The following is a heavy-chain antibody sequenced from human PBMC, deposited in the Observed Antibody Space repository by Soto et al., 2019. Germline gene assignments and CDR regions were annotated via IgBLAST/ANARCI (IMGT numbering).Heavy chain of an antibody. CDR2: ISGSGAGA. V-gene: IGHV3-23*01. J-gene: IGHJ4*02. D-gene: IGHD2-21*01. Sequence: GGSLRLSCAASEFTFSKYSMNWVRQAPGKGLEWVSGISGSGAGAYYADSVKGRFTISRDSSKNTLYLQMNSLRAEDTAVYYCAKKGGGYGYPQYYSDYWGQGTLVTVSS. CDR1: EFTFSKYS. CDR3: AKKGGGYGYPQYYSDY.